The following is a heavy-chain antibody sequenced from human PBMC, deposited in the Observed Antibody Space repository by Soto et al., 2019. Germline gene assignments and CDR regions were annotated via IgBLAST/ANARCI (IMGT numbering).Heavy chain of an antibody. CDR2: VSGNGDST. D-gene: IGHD3-10*01. CDR1: GFTFSSYA. Sequence: LRLSCAASGFTFSSYAMSWVRQAPGKGLEWVSAVSGNGDSTYYADSVEGRFTISRDNSKNTLYLQMTSLRAEDTAVYYCVIGEPRDYYFDYWGQGTLVTVSS. J-gene: IGHJ4*02. CDR3: VIGEPRDYYFDY. V-gene: IGHV3-23*01.